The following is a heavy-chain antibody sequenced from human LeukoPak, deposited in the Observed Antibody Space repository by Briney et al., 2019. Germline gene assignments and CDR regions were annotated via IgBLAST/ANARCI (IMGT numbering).Heavy chain of an antibody. CDR3: ARISSAYYGRLDY. V-gene: IGHV4-34*01. D-gene: IGHD3-16*01. Sequence: SETLSLTCALSGGSITDYYYNWVRQPPGKGLEWIGEINHSGSTTYNPSLKSRVIIAVDTSKNQFSLKLSSVTAADTAVYYCARISSAYYGRLDYWGQGALVTVSS. CDR1: GGSITDYY. CDR2: INHSGST. J-gene: IGHJ4*02.